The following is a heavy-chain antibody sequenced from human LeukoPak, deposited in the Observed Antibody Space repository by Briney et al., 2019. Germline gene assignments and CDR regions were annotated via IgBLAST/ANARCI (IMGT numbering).Heavy chain of an antibody. CDR1: GGSISSGGYY. CDR3: ARARYGGQRSAFDI. CDR2: IYYSGST. Sequence: PSETLSLTCTVSGGSISSGGYYWSWIRQHPGKGLEWIGYIYYSGSTYYNPSLKSRVTISVDTSKNQFSLKLSSVTAADTAVYYCARARYGGQRSAFDIWGQGTMVTVSS. J-gene: IGHJ3*02. D-gene: IGHD4-23*01. V-gene: IGHV4-31*03.